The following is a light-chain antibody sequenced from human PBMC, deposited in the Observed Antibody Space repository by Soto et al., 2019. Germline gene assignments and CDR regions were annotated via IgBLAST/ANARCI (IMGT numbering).Light chain of an antibody. CDR2: GAS. CDR3: QQRSNWPPIT. Sequence: PGERATLSCRASQSVSSTYLAWYQQKPGQAPRLLIYGASNRANGIPARFSGSGSGTDFTLTISSLEPEDFAVYYCQQRSNWPPITFGQGTRLEIK. V-gene: IGKV3-11*01. CDR1: QSVSSTY. J-gene: IGKJ5*01.